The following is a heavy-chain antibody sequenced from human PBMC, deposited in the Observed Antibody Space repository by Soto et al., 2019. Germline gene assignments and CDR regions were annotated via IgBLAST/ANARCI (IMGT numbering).Heavy chain of an antibody. CDR2: IIPIFGTP. D-gene: IGHD2-15*01. CDR3: ARLDCSGGSCYPYYFEH. CDR1: GGTFTNYA. V-gene: IGHV1-69*12. J-gene: IGHJ4*02. Sequence: QVQLVQSGAEVKKPGSSLKVSCKASGGTFTNYAFSWVRQAPGQGPEWMGGIIPIFGTPDYAQKFQGRVIITADESTRTVSMELNSLRSDDTAVYYCARLDCSGGSCYPYYFEHWGQGALVTVSA.